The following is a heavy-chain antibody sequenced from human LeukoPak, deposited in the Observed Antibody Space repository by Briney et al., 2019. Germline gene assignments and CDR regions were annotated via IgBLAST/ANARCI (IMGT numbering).Heavy chain of an antibody. Sequence: GGSLRLSCAASGFIFPSYAMAWVRQAPGKGLEWVSSISSSGANTYYADSVRGRFTISRDSSKNTLYLQMNSLRADDTAVYYCAKDIRDSGSYGWFDPWGQGTLVTVSS. CDR3: AKDIRDSGSYGWFDP. J-gene: IGHJ5*02. CDR1: GFIFPSYA. D-gene: IGHD3-10*01. CDR2: ISSSGANT. V-gene: IGHV3-23*01.